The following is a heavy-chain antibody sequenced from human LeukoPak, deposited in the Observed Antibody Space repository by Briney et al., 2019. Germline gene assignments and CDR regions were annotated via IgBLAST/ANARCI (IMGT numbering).Heavy chain of an antibody. Sequence: SETLSLTCTVSGGSISSGDYYWRWIRQPPGKGLEWIGYIYYSGSTYYNPSLKSRVTISVDTSKNQFSLKLSSVTAADTAVYYCTRVRGALYRGYFQHWGQDTLVTVSS. CDR1: GGSISSGDYY. J-gene: IGHJ1*01. V-gene: IGHV4-30-4*01. D-gene: IGHD3-16*01. CDR2: IYYSGST. CDR3: TRVRGALYRGYFQH.